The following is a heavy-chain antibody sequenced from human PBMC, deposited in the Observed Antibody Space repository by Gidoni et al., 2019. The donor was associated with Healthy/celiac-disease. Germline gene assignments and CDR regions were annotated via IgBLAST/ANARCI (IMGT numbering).Heavy chain of an antibody. Sequence: QVQLVAAMAGLVKPGGSLRLSCAAPGFPFSDDYMSWIRQAPGKGLEWVSYISSSSSYTNYADSVKGRFTISRDNAKNSLYLQMNSLRAEDTAVYYCARDLEGKDYSTFDYWGQGTLVTVSS. CDR1: GFPFSDDY. V-gene: IGHV3-11*06. D-gene: IGHD4-4*01. CDR3: ARDLEGKDYSTFDY. CDR2: ISSSSSYT. J-gene: IGHJ4*02.